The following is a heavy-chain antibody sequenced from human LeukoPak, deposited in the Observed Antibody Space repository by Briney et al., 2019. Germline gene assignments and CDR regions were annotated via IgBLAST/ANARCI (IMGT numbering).Heavy chain of an antibody. CDR3: ARGALRSVVPAAPFDY. J-gene: IGHJ4*02. CDR1: GGSFSGYY. V-gene: IGHV4-34*01. CDR2: INHSGST. D-gene: IGHD2-2*01. Sequence: ASETLSLTCAVYGGSFSGYYWSWIRQPPGKGLEWIGEINHSGSTNYNPSLKSRVTISVDTSKNQFSLKLSSVTAADTAVYYCARGALRSVVPAAPFDYWGQGTLVTVSS.